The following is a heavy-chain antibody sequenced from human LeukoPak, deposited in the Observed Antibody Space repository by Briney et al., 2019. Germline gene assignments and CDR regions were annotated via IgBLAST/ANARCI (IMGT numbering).Heavy chain of an antibody. Sequence: GESLKISCKGSGYSFTSYWISWVRQMPGKGLEWMGSIYPGDSRTTYSPSFQGQVTISADKSIRTAYLQWNSLKASDTAIYYCVRHLSDITSCPNYWGPGTLITVAS. V-gene: IGHV5-51*01. CDR3: VRHLSDITSCPNY. J-gene: IGHJ4*02. D-gene: IGHD2-2*01. CDR1: GYSFTSYW. CDR2: IYPGDSRT.